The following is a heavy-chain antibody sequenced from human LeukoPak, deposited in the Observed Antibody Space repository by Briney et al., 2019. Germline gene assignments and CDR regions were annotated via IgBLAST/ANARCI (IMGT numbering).Heavy chain of an antibody. V-gene: IGHV3-7*01. Sequence: GGSLRLSCETSGYSFSTYWVSCVRHPPGRGLEWVANIRQDGSEKYYMDSVKGRFTISRDIAKQSVFLQMNSLRAEDTAVYYCARLSAMVRGPEDIFYFEFWGLGTLVTVSA. D-gene: IGHD3-10*01. CDR2: IRQDGSEK. CDR3: ARLSAMVRGPEDIFYFEF. J-gene: IGHJ4*02. CDR1: GYSFSTYW.